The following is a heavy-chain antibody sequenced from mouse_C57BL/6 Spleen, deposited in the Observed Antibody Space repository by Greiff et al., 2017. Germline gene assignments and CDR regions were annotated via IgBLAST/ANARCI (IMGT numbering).Heavy chain of an antibody. Sequence: LQESGAELARPGASVKLSCKASGYTFTSYGISWVKQRTGQGLEWIGEIYPRSGNTYYNEKFKGKATLTADKSSSTAYMELRSLTSEDSAVYFCARWDSNLYAMDYWGQGTSVTVSS. D-gene: IGHD2-5*01. J-gene: IGHJ4*01. CDR1: GYTFTSYG. CDR2: IYPRSGNT. V-gene: IGHV1-81*01. CDR3: ARWDSNLYAMDY.